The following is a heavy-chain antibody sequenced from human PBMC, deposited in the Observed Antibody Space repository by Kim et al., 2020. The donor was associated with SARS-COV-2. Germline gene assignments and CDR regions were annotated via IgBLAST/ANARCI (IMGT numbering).Heavy chain of an antibody. CDR2: ISAYNGNT. Sequence: ASVKVSCKASGYTFTSYGISWVRQAPGQGLEWMGWISAYNGNTNYAQKLQGRVTMTTDTSTSTAYMELRSLRSDDTAVYYCARTDYGDHPEYYYYGMDVWGQGTTVTVSS. V-gene: IGHV1-18*01. J-gene: IGHJ6*02. CDR1: GYTFTSYG. CDR3: ARTDYGDHPEYYYYGMDV. D-gene: IGHD4-17*01.